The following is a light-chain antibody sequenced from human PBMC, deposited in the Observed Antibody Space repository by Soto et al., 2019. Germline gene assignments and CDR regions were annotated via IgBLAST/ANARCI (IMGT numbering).Light chain of an antibody. V-gene: IGKV1-5*03. CDR1: QSISVW. Sequence: GDRVTITCRASQSISVWLAWYQQKAGKAPNLLIYKASRLESGVPSRFSGSGSGTEFTLTIRSLQPDDFATYYCKHYNSYSEAFGQGTKVDIK. J-gene: IGKJ1*01. CDR3: KHYNSYSEA. CDR2: KAS.